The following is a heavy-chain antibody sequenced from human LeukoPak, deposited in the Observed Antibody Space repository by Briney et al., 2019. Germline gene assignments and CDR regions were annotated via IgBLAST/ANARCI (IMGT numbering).Heavy chain of an antibody. D-gene: IGHD2-2*01. CDR2: IYPCDSDT. J-gene: IGHJ4*02. CDR1: GYSFTTYW. Sequence: GESLKISFSGSGYSFTTYWIGWVRPMPGKGLEWMGIIYPCDSDTRYSPSFQGQVTMSADKSINTAYLQWSSLKASDTAMYYCARRQGCSSTSCPPDSWGQGTLVTVSS. CDR3: ARRQGCSSTSCPPDS. V-gene: IGHV5-51*01.